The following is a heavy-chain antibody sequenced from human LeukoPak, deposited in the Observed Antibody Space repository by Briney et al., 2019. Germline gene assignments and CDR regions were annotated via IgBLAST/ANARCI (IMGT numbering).Heavy chain of an antibody. CDR3: AKLVTHFDY. CDR1: GFTFSSYA. V-gene: IGHV3-23*01. D-gene: IGHD4-23*01. CDR2: ISGSGGNT. Sequence: PGGSLILSCAASGFTFSSYAMSWVRQAPGKGLEWVSSISGSGGNTYYADSVKGRFTISRDNSKNTLYMQMNSLRAEDTAVYYCAKLVTHFDYWGQGTLVTVSS. J-gene: IGHJ4*02.